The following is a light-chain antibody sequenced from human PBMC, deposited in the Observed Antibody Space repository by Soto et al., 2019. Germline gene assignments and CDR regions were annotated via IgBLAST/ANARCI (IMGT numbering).Light chain of an antibody. CDR2: GNS. CDR3: QSYDSSLSG. V-gene: IGLV1-40*01. J-gene: IGLJ1*01. CDR1: SSNIGAGYD. Sequence: QSVLTQPPSVSGAPGQRVTISCTGSSSNIGAGYDGHWYQQLPGTAPKLLIDGNSNRPSGVPDRFSGSKSGTSASLAITGLQAEDEADYYCQSYDSSLSGIGTGTKLTVL.